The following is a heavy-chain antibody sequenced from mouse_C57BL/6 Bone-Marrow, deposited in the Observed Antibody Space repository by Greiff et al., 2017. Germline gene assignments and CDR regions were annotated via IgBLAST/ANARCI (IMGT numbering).Heavy chain of an antibody. CDR1: GYTFTSSW. CDR3: TSLGWFDY. D-gene: IGHD2-3*01. J-gene: IGHJ2*01. Sequence: EVQLQQSGTVRARLGASVKMSCKTSGYTFTSSWIHWVKQRPGQGLEWIGAIYPGNSDTSYNQKFKGKAKLTAVTSASTAYMELSSLTIADSAAYSCTSLGWFDYCGQGTTLTVSS. CDR2: IYPGNSDT. V-gene: IGHV1-5*01.